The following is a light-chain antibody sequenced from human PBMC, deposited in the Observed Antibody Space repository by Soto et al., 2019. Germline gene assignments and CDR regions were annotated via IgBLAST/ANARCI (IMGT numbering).Light chain of an antibody. CDR3: CSYAGSSFYG. V-gene: IGLV2-23*01. Sequence: QSVLTQPASVSGSPGQSITISCTGTSSDVGSYNLVSWYQQHPGKAPKLMIYEGTKRPSGVSNRFSGSKSGNTASLTISGLQAEDEADYYCCSYAGSSFYGFGTGTKVTVL. CDR1: SSDVGSYNL. CDR2: EGT. J-gene: IGLJ1*01.